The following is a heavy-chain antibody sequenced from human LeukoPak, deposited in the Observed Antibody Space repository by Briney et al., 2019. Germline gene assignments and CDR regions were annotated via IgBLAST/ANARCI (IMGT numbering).Heavy chain of an antibody. CDR1: GGSISSGSYY. Sequence: PSETLSLTCTVSGGSISSGSYYWGWIRQPPGKGLEWIGSIYYSGSTYYNPSLKSRVTISVDTSKNQFSLKLSSVTAADTAVYYCARRRDIVVVPAYNWFDPWGQGTLVTVSS. V-gene: IGHV4-39*07. CDR2: IYYSGST. J-gene: IGHJ5*02. CDR3: ARRRDIVVVPAYNWFDP. D-gene: IGHD2-2*01.